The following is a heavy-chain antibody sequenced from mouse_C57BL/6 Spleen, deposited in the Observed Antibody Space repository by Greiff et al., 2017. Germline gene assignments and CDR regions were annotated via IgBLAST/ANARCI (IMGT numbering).Heavy chain of an antibody. J-gene: IGHJ4*01. D-gene: IGHD2-1*01. CDR1: GYSFTDYN. V-gene: IGHV1-39*01. CDR2: INPNYGTT. Sequence: EVQLQQSGPELVKPGASVKISCKASGYSFTDYNMNWVQQSNGKSLEWIGVINPNYGTTSYNQKFKGKATLTVDQSSSTAYMQLNSLTSEDSAVYDCARPIYYGHYYAMDYWGQGTSVTVSS. CDR3: ARPIYYGHYYAMDY.